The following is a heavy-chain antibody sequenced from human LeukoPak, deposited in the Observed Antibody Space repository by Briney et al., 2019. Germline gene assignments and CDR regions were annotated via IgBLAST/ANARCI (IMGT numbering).Heavy chain of an antibody. CDR3: ARPAGAPFDY. V-gene: IGHV3-30-3*01. CDR2: ISYDGSNK. J-gene: IGHJ4*02. Sequence: GGSLRLSCAASGFTFSSSAMSWVRQAPGKGLEWVAVISYDGSNKYYADSVKGRFTISRDNSKNTLYLQMNSLRAEDTAAYYCARPAGAPFDYWGQGTLVTVSS. CDR1: GFTFSSSA. D-gene: IGHD3-10*01.